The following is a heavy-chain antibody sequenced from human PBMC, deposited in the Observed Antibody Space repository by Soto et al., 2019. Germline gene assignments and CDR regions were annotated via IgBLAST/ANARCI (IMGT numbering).Heavy chain of an antibody. CDR1: GYTFTSYG. CDR3: ARVSGSNVNYFDS. CDR2: ISAYNGNT. Sequence: QVQLVQSGAEVKKPGASVKVSCKASGYTFTSYGISWVRQAPGQGLEWMGWISAYNGNTNNAQKLQGRVTMTTETSPSRAEMKVRSLNSDGTAVYYCARVSGSNVNYFDSWGQGTLVTFSS. D-gene: IGHD1-26*01. J-gene: IGHJ4*02. V-gene: IGHV1-18*01.